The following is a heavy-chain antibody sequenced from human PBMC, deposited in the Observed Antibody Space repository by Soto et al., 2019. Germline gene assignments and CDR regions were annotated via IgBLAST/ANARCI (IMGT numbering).Heavy chain of an antibody. J-gene: IGHJ6*02. D-gene: IGHD6-6*01. CDR3: AKDLDSSSSNYYYYGMDV. V-gene: IGHV3-30*18. CDR2: ISYDGSNK. Sequence: QVQLVESGGGVVQPGRSLRLSCAASGFTFSSYGMHWVRQAPGKGLEWVAVISYDGSNKYYADSVKGRFTIYRDNSKNALYLQMNSLRAEDTAVYYCAKDLDSSSSNYYYYGMDVWGQGTTVTVSS. CDR1: GFTFSSYG.